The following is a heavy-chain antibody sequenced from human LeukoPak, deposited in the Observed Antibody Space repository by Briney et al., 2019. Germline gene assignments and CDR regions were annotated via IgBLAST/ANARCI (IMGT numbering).Heavy chain of an antibody. Sequence: GGSLRLSCAASGFTFSSYSMNWVRQAPGKGLEWVSSISSSSSYIYYADSVKGRFTISRDNAKNSLYLQMNSLSAEDTAVYYCASPTGYTVGDYWGQGTLVTVSS. CDR1: GFTFSSYS. CDR2: ISSSSSYI. J-gene: IGHJ4*02. V-gene: IGHV3-21*01. D-gene: IGHD6-13*01. CDR3: ASPTGYTVGDY.